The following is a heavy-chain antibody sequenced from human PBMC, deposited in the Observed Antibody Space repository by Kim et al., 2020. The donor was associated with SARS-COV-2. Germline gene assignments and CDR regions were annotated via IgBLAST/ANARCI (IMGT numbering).Heavy chain of an antibody. D-gene: IGHD2-8*01. CDR3: VRGSTYGVRADHFDF. CDR2: IMQGGSEK. V-gene: IGHV3-7*03. J-gene: IGHJ4*02. CDR1: GFAFSNNW. Sequence: GGSLRLSCAASGFAFSNNWMIWVRQAPGKGLEWVASIMQGGSEKYYVDSVKGRFTISRDDVKNSLYLQMNSLRSEDTATYYCVRGSTYGVRADHFDFWGQGTLVTVSS.